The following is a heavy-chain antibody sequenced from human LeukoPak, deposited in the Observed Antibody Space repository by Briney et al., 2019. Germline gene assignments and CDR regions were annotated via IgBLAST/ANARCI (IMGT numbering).Heavy chain of an antibody. J-gene: IGHJ6*03. Sequence: SETLSLTCTVPGDSISSYYWSWIRQPPGKGLEWIGYIHYSGSTNYNPSLKSRVTISVDTSKNQFSLKLSSVTAADTAVYYCARGYYYGSGSYEYYYYYYMDVWGKGTTVTVSS. CDR3: ARGYYYGSGSYEYYYYYYMDV. CDR1: GDSISSYY. D-gene: IGHD3-10*01. CDR2: IHYSGST. V-gene: IGHV4-59*01.